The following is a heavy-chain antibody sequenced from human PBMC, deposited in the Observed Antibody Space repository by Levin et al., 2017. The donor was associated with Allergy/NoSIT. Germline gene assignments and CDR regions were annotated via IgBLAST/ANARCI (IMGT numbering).Heavy chain of an antibody. CDR1: GFTLSSCW. D-gene: IGHD3/OR15-3a*01. Sequence: ASVKVSCAASGFTLSSCWMSWVRQAPGKGLEWVANIDKDGSAKNYVDSVKGRFTISRDNAKNSLHLQMNSLRVEDTAVYYCVKDKAGDWSFDYWGQGTLVTVSS. CDR2: IDKDGSAK. CDR3: VKDKAGDWSFDY. V-gene: IGHV3-7*01. J-gene: IGHJ4*02.